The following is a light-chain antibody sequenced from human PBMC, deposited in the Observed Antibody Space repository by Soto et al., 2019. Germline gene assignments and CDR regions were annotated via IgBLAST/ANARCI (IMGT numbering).Light chain of an antibody. J-gene: IGLJ1*01. CDR1: SNDVGAYNY. CDR3: TSYTSSRTYV. CDR2: DVS. Sequence: QSALTQPASVSGSPGQSITVSCTGTSNDVGAYNYVSWYQQHPGTAPKLMIYDVSNRPSGVSNRFSGSKSGNTASLTISGLQAEDEADDYCTSYTSSRTYVFGTGTKVTVL. V-gene: IGLV2-14*03.